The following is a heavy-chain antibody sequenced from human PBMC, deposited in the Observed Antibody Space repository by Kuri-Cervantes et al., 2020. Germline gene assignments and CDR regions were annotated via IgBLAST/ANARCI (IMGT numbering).Heavy chain of an antibody. V-gene: IGHV4-38-2*01. Sequence: SQTLSLTCAVSGYSISSGYFWGWIRQPPGKGLEWIGDVYHNGMTLYNPSLKSRVTISVDTSKNQFSLKLSSVTAADTAVYYCARHWDCSSTSCTNFDYWGQGTLVTVSS. CDR2: VYHNGMT. CDR3: ARHWDCSSTSCTNFDY. J-gene: IGHJ4*02. CDR1: GYSISSGYF. D-gene: IGHD2-2*01.